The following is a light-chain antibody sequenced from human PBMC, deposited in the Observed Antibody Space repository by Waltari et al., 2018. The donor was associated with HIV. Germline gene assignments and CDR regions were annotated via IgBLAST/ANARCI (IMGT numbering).Light chain of an antibody. V-gene: IGLV1-44*01. J-gene: IGLJ2*01. CDR1: SSNTGSNT. Sequence: QSVLTQPPSASGTPGQRVTISCSGRSSNTGSNTVNWYQQLPGTAPKLLIYSNNQRPSGVPDRFSGSKSGTSASLAIRGLQSEDEADYYCAAWDDSLNGVVFGGGTKLTVL. CDR3: AAWDDSLNGVV. CDR2: SNN.